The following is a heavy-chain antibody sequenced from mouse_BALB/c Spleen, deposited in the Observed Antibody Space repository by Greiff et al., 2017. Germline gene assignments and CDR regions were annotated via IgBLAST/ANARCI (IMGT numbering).Heavy chain of an antibody. V-gene: IGHV14-1*02. Sequence: VHVKQSGAELVRPGALVKLSCKASGFNIKDYYMHWVKQRPEQGLEWIGWIDPENGNTIYDPKFQGKASITADTSSNTAYLQLSSLTSEDTAVYYCAIEDYWGQGTSVTVSS. CDR2: IDPENGNT. J-gene: IGHJ4*01. CDR3: AIEDY. CDR1: GFNIKDYY.